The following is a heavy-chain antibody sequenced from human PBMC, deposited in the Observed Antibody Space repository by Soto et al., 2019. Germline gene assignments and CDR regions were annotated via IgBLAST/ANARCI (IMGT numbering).Heavy chain of an antibody. CDR3: ARSIVVVTALDY. CDR2: IIASNDNT. CDR1: GGTFSNHI. Sequence: ASVKVSCKASGGTFSNHIITWVRQAPGQRLEWMGRIIASNDNTKYSQKFQGRVTITRDTSASTAYMELSSLRSEDTAVYYCARSIVVVTALDYWGQGTLVTVSS. J-gene: IGHJ4*02. D-gene: IGHD2-21*02. V-gene: IGHV1-3*01.